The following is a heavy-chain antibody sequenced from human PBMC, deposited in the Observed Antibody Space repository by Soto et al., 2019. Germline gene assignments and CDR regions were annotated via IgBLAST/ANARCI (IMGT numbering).Heavy chain of an antibody. CDR1: GYTFTSYG. D-gene: IGHD3-22*01. V-gene: IGHV1-18*04. CDR3: ARNTYYYDSSGDAFDI. Sequence: ASVKVSCKASGYTFTSYGISWVRQAPGQGLEWMGWISAYNGNTNYAQKLQGRVTMTTDTSTSTAYMELRSLRSDDTAVYYCARNTYYYDSSGDAFDIWGQGTMVTVSS. J-gene: IGHJ3*02. CDR2: ISAYNGNT.